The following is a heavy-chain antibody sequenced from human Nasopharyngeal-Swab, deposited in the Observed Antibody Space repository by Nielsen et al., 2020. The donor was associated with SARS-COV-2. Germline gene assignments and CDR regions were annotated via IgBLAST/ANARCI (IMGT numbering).Heavy chain of an antibody. J-gene: IGHJ6*02. V-gene: IGHV3-23*01. CDR2: ITGRGGDT. CDR1: GFTFNNYA. CDR3: VKDHFYDTNGYPPCTYGMDV. D-gene: IGHD3-22*01. Sequence: GGSLRLSCAASGFTFNNYAMAWVRQSPRQGLEWVSAITGRGGDTYYADYVKGRFTVSRDNSQSTLFLQMNSLRAEDTAVYYCVKDHFYDTNGYPPCTYGMDVWGQGTTVTVSS.